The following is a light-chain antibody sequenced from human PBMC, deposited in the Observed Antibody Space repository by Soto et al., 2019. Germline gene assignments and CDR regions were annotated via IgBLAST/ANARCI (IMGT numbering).Light chain of an antibody. Sequence: QSVLTQPASVSGSPGQSITISCTGTSSEVGSYNLVSCYQQHPGKAPKLMIYEGSKRPSGVSNHFSGSKSGNTASLTISGLQAEDEADYYCCSYAGSSTFYVFGTGTKVTVL. CDR2: EGS. J-gene: IGLJ1*01. CDR1: SSEVGSYNL. V-gene: IGLV2-23*01. CDR3: CSYAGSSTFYV.